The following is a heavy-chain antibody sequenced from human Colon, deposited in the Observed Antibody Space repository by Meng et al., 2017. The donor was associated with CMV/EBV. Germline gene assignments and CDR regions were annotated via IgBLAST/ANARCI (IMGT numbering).Heavy chain of an antibody. V-gene: IGHV1-69*10. Sequence: SVKVSCKASGGTFTRYTFSWIRQAPGQGPEWVGHIIPTLDVANYAQKFQGRVTIIADKSTSTVYMTLSGLRSDDTAIYYCARVLPGGEDTIVVVPAAFDPWGQGTLVTVSS. CDR2: IIPTLDVA. D-gene: IGHD2-2*01. CDR1: GGTFTRYT. CDR3: ARVLPGGEDTIVVVPAAFDP. J-gene: IGHJ5*02.